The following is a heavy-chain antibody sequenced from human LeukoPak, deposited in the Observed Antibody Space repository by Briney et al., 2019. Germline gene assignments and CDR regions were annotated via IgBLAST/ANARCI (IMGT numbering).Heavy chain of an antibody. CDR3: ARDLRCCPGPLGDGMDV. J-gene: IGHJ6*02. CDR2: IYSGGST. Sequence: GGSLRLSCAASGFTVSSNYMSWVRQAPGKGLEWVSVIYSGGSTYYADSVKGRFTISRDNSKNTLYLQMNSLRAEDTAVYYCARDLRCCPGPLGDGMDVWGQGTTVTVSS. D-gene: IGHD1-1*01. CDR1: GFTVSSNY. V-gene: IGHV3-66*01.